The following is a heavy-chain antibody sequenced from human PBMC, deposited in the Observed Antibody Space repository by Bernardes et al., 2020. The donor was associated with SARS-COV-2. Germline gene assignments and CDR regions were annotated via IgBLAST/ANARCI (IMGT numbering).Heavy chain of an antibody. J-gene: IGHJ6*02. D-gene: IGHD3-10*01. CDR3: VKGASTEYYYYFFAMDV. CDR2: INPSVGIT. Sequence: ASVKVSCKASGFTFTTYYIHWVRQAPGQGLEWMGIINPSVGITNYAPKFQGRVTMTSDTSTNTVYMELSSLRSDDTAVYYCVKGASTEYYYYFFAMDVWGQGTTVTVSS. V-gene: IGHV1-46*01. CDR1: GFTFTTYY.